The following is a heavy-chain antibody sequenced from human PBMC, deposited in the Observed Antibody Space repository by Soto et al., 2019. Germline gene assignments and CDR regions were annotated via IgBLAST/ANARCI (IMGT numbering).Heavy chain of an antibody. Sequence: ASVKVSCKASGYTFTNYGISWVRQAPGQGLEWMGWISAYNGNTNYAQKLQGRVTMTTDTSTSTAYMELRSLRSDDTAVYYCARDRSTRYNWNSVDYWGQGTLVTVSS. CDR3: ARDRSTRYNWNSVDY. V-gene: IGHV1-18*01. CDR2: ISAYNGNT. J-gene: IGHJ4*02. D-gene: IGHD1-7*01. CDR1: GYTFTNYG.